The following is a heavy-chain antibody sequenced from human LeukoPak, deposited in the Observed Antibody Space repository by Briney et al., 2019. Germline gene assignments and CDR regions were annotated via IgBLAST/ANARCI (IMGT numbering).Heavy chain of an antibody. CDR1: GGSISSYY. Sequence: KPSETLSLTCTVSGGSISSYYWSWIRQPAGKGLGWIGRIYTSGSTNYNPSLKSRVTMSVDTSKNQFSLKLSSVTAADTAVYYCARGFGAAAGDYWGQGTLVTVSS. CDR3: ARGFGAAAGDY. CDR2: IYTSGST. D-gene: IGHD6-13*01. V-gene: IGHV4-4*07. J-gene: IGHJ4*02.